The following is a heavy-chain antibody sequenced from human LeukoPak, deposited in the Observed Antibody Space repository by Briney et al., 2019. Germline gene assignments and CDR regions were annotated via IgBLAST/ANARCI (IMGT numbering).Heavy chain of an antibody. V-gene: IGHV3-48*03. J-gene: IGHJ4*02. Sequence: GGSLRLSCAASGFTFSSYEMNWVRQAPGKGLEWVSYISSSGSTIYYADSVKGRFTISRDNSKNTLYLQMNSLRAEDTAVYYCATGGPSGSYYRIGYWGQGTLVTVSS. D-gene: IGHD3-10*01. CDR3: ATGGPSGSYYRIGY. CDR2: ISSSGSTI. CDR1: GFTFSSYE.